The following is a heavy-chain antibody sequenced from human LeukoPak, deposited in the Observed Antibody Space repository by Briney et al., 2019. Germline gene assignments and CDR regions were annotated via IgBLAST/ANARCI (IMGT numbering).Heavy chain of an antibody. CDR2: IYYSGST. J-gene: IGHJ6*02. D-gene: IGHD5-18*01. CDR1: GGSNSSYY. V-gene: IGHV4-59*08. Sequence: SETLSLTCTVSGGSNSSYYWSWIRQPPGKGLEWIGYIYYSGSTNYNPSLKSRVTISVDTSKNQFSLKLSSVTAADTAVYYCARQDTAMNYYYYGMDVWGQGTTVTVSS. CDR3: ARQDTAMNYYYYGMDV.